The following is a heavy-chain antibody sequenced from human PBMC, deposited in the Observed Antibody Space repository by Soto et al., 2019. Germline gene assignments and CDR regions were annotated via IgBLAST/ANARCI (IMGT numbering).Heavy chain of an antibody. Sequence: QVQLQESGPGLVRPSETLSLTCTVSGGSISNSYWSWIRQSPRKGLEWIGYIYSNGNTNYNPSLKCRLTISIDPSKNQFSLKLSSLSAADTAVYYCARHSPPFFYGSGPWDVWGQGTTVTVSS. CDR2: IYSNGNT. V-gene: IGHV4-59*08. CDR1: GGSISNSY. J-gene: IGHJ6*02. CDR3: ARHSPPFFYGSGPWDV. D-gene: IGHD3-10*01.